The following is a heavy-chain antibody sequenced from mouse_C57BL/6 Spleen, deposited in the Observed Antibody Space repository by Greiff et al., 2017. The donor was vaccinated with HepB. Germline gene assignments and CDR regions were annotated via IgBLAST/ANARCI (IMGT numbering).Heavy chain of an antibody. CDR2: INPNNGGT. CDR3: AARYGNLDY. D-gene: IGHD2-10*02. CDR1: GYTFTDYY. Sequence: VQLQQSGPELVKPGASVKISCKASGYTFTDYYMNWVKQSHGKSLEWIGDINPNNGGTSYNQKFKGKATLTVDKSSSTAYMELRSLTSEDSAVYYCAARYGNLDYWGQGTTLTVSS. J-gene: IGHJ2*01. V-gene: IGHV1-26*01.